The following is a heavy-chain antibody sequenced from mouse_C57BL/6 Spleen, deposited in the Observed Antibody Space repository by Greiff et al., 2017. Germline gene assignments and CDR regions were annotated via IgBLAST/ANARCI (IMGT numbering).Heavy chain of an antibody. V-gene: IGHV5-17*01. CDR3: ASYGNSFYWDFDV. J-gene: IGHJ1*03. CDR1: GFTFSDYG. D-gene: IGHD2-1*01. CDR2: ISRGSGTI. Sequence: EVMLVESGGGLVKPGGSLKLSCAASGFTFSDYGMHWVRQAPEKGLEWVAYISRGSGTINYADTVKGRFTISRDNANNTLFLQMTSLRSEDTAMYYCASYGNSFYWDFDVWGTGTTVTVSS.